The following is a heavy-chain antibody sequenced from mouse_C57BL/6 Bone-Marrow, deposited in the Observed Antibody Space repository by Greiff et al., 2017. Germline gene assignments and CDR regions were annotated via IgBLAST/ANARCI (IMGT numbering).Heavy chain of an antibody. CDR1: GFSLTSYG. Sequence: VKLVESGPGLVQPSQSLSITCTVSGFSLTSYGVHWVRQSPGKGLEWLGVIWSGGSTDYNAAFISRLSISKDNSKSQVFFKMNSLQADDKAIYYCAGENYYCSSSLDYWGQGTTLTVSS. D-gene: IGHD1-1*01. V-gene: IGHV2-2*01. CDR2: IWSGGST. CDR3: AGENYYCSSSLDY. J-gene: IGHJ2*01.